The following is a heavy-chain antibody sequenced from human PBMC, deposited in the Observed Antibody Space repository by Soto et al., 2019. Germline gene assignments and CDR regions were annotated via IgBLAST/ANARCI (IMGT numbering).Heavy chain of an antibody. CDR3: ARDYSGGSCYPNWFDP. J-gene: IGHJ5*02. CDR1: GGTFSSYT. CDR2: IIPILGIA. Sequence: ASVKVSCKASGGTFSSYTISWVRQAPGQGLEWMGRIIPILGIANYAQKFQGRVTITADKSTSTAYMELSSLRSEDTAVYYCARDYSGGSCYPNWFDPWGQGTLVTVSS. D-gene: IGHD2-15*01. V-gene: IGHV1-69*04.